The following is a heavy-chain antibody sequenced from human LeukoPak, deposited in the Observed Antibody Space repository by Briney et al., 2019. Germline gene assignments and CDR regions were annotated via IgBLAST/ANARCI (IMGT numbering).Heavy chain of an antibody. CDR2: IIPIFGTA. Sequence: GASVKVSCKASGGTFSSYAISWVRQAPGQGLEWMGGIIPIFGTANYAQKFQGRVTITAVESTSTAYMELSSLRSEDTAVYYCARVSSYYGSGSYGYWGQGTLVTVSS. CDR3: ARVSSYYGSGSYGY. D-gene: IGHD3-10*01. V-gene: IGHV1-69*01. J-gene: IGHJ4*02. CDR1: GGTFSSYA.